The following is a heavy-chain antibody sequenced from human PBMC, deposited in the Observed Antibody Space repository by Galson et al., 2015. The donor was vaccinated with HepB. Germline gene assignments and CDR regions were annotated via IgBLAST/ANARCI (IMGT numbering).Heavy chain of an antibody. CDR2: IAPRGHDT. J-gene: IGHJ3*01. D-gene: IGHD1-14*01. Sequence: SMRLSCAASGFTFNNSAMNWVRQAPGNGLVWVSNIAPRGHDTNYVDSLQGRFTISRDNLRNTLYLDMNSLRAADTAIYFCAKDIATGGPEGFDVWGQGTMVTVSS. V-gene: IGHV3-23*01. CDR1: GFTFNNSA. CDR3: AKDIATGGPEGFDV.